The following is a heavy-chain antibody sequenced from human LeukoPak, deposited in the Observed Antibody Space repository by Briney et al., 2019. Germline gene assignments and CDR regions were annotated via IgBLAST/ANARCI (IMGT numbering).Heavy chain of an antibody. Sequence: ASVKVSCKASGYTFTGYYMHWVRQAPGQGPEWMGWINPNSGGTNYAQKFQGRVTMTRDTSISTAYMELRSLRSDDTAVYYCARCGDSSGYYSLADAFDIWGQGTMVTVSS. D-gene: IGHD3-22*01. CDR3: ARCGDSSGYYSLADAFDI. CDR1: GYTFTGYY. V-gene: IGHV1-2*02. CDR2: INPNSGGT. J-gene: IGHJ3*02.